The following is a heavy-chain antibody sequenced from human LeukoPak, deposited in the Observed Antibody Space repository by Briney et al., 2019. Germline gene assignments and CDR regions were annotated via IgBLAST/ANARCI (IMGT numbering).Heavy chain of an antibody. CDR2: ISNGGYAT. J-gene: IGHJ4*02. CDR3: VSFYETN. D-gene: IGHD2-2*01. V-gene: IGHV3-7*01. CDR1: GYNFSPYW. Sequence: GGSLRLSCVASGYNFSPYWMSWVRQTPGKGLEWVASISNGGYATYYVDSVRGRFTISRDDAKNTVYLQMNNLRTEDTAVYYCVSFYETNWGRGTLVTVSS.